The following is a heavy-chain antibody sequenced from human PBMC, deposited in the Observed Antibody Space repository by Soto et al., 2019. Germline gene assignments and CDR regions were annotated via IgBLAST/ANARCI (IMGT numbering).Heavy chain of an antibody. CDR2: IYQNGIT. CDR3: GKNTGWPRKQYDY. V-gene: IGHV4-4*02. CDR1: GDSVSSDHW. D-gene: IGHD6-19*01. Sequence: SETLSLTCAVFGDSVSSDHWWTWIRQSPGRGLEWIGEIYQNGITNYNSSLRSRLSMSVDNPKNQFSLWLRSVTAADTAVYYCGKNTGWPRKQYDYWGQGALVTVSS. J-gene: IGHJ4*02.